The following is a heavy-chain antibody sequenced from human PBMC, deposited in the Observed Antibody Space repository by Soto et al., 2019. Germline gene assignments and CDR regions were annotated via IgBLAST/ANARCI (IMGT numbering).Heavy chain of an antibody. CDR3: AKTTDGWFSAFDI. V-gene: IGHV3-33*06. CDR2: IWCGGRNT. D-gene: IGHD6-19*01. J-gene: IGHJ3*02. CDR1: GFSISNYG. Sequence: PGGSLRLSCVASGFSISNYGMHWVRQTPGRGLEWVAVIWCGGRNTYYRESVKGRFTFSRDNSKKTMYLQMNSLRAEDTAVYYCAKTTDGWFSAFDIWGQGTMVTVSS.